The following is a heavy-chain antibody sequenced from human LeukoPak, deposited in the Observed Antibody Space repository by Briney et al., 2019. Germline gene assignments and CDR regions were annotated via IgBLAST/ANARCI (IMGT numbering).Heavy chain of an antibody. CDR2: ISGSGGST. V-gene: IGHV3-23*01. J-gene: IGHJ4*02. CDR3: AKDLLRGIAVAGTFDY. D-gene: IGHD6-19*01. CDR1: GFTFSSYA. Sequence: GGSLRLSCAASGFTFSSYAMSWVRQAPGKGLEWVSAISGSGGSTYYADSVKGRFTISRDNSKNTLYLQMNSLRAEDTAVYYCAKDLLRGIAVAGTFDYWGQGTPVTVS.